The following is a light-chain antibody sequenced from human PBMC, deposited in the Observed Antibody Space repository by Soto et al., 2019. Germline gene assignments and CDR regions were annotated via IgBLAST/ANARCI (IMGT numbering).Light chain of an antibody. CDR3: QQLTSYTIT. CDR1: QCISGY. V-gene: IGKV1-9*01. J-gene: IGKJ1*01. Sequence: IQWTQSTSSLYASVGCRCNITCRASQCISGYLDWYQQKQGKAPKLLIYAASTLQSGVPSRLRGSGSGTDLTLAISSLQPEDFLTYYCQQLTSYTITFGHGTKVDIK. CDR2: AAS.